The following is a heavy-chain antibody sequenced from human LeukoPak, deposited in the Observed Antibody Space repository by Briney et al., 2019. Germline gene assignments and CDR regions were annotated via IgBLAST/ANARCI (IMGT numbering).Heavy chain of an antibody. J-gene: IGHJ2*01. CDR2: IYYPGNT. Sequence: PSETLSLTCTVPGGSISNYYWSWIRQPPGKGLERSGYIYYPGNTNYNSSLESRVTISVDTSKNQFSLKMRSVTAADSAVYYCARGGWYLTVWGRGTLVTVSS. CDR3: ARGGWYLTV. CDR1: GGSISNYY. V-gene: IGHV4-59*01.